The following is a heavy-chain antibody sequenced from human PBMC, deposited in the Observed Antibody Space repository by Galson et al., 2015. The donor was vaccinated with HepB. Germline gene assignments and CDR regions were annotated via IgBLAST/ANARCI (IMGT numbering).Heavy chain of an antibody. Sequence: SVKVSCKASGYTFTSYAMNWVRQAPGQGLEWMGWINTNTGNPTYAQGFTGRFVFSLDTSVSTAYLQISSLKAEDTAVYYCARVGIVVVPAAIPYYYYMDVWGKGTTVTVSS. V-gene: IGHV7-4-1*02. CDR2: INTNTGNP. CDR3: ARVGIVVVPAAIPYYYYMDV. J-gene: IGHJ6*03. D-gene: IGHD2-2*01. CDR1: GYTFTSYA.